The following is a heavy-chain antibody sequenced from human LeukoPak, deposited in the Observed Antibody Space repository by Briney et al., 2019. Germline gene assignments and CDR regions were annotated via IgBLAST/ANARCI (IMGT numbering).Heavy chain of an antibody. CDR2: ISYDGSNK. V-gene: IGHV3-30*18. J-gene: IGHJ4*02. CDR3: AKARDFDY. Sequence: GGSLRLSCAASGFTFSSYGMHWVRQAPGKGLEWVAVISYDGSNKYYADSVKGRFTIPRDNSKNTLYLQMNSLRAEDTAVYYCAKARDFDYWGQGTLVTVSS. CDR1: GFTFSSYG.